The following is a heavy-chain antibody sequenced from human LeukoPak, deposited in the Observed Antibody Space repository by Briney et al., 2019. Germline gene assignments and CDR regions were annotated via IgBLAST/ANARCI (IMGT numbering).Heavy chain of an antibody. J-gene: IGHJ3*02. V-gene: IGHV4-59*01. CDR2: IYYSGST. Sequence: SETLSLTCTVSGGSISSYYWSWIRQPPGKGLEWIGYIYYSGSTNYNPSLKSRVTISVDTSKNQFSLKLSSVTAADTAVYYCAIQEGAFDIWGQGTMVTVSS. CDR1: GGSISSYY. CDR3: AIQEGAFDI.